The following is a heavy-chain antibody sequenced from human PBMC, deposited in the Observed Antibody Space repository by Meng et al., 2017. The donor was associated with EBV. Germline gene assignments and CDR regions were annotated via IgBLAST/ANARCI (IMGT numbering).Heavy chain of an antibody. CDR2: LIPMSGAP. V-gene: IGHV1-69*01. D-gene: IGHD3-10*01. Sequence: VQWGRSGAGVRRPGASVRVSCGPSGGTFSRDAVSWVRQAPGQGLEWMGGLIPMSGAPHYAQKFRDRVTIIADESTSTHSMELNNLRSEDTAMYYCASESGRGFTPDYWGQGTLVTVSS. CDR1: GGTFSRDA. CDR3: ASESGRGFTPDY. J-gene: IGHJ4*02.